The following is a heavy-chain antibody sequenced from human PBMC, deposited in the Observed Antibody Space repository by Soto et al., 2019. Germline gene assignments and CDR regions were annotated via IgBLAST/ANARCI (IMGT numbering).Heavy chain of an antibody. CDR1: GYTFTSYG. CDR2: ISAYNGNT. CDR3: ARVEGATRYYYYGMDV. J-gene: IGHJ6*02. Sequence: ASVKVSRKASGYTFTSYGISWVRQAPGQGLEWMGWISAYNGNTNYAQKLQGRVTMTTDTSTSTAYMELRSLRSDDTAVYYCARVEGATRYYYYGMDVWGQGTTVTVSS. D-gene: IGHD1-26*01. V-gene: IGHV1-18*01.